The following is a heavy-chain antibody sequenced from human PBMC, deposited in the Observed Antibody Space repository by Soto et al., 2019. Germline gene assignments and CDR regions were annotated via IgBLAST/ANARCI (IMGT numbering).Heavy chain of an antibody. Sequence: PGESLKISCKGSGYSFTNYWISWVRQMPGKGLEWMGRIDPSDSYTKHSPSFQGHVTISADKSISTAYLQWSSLKASDTAMYYCARQYCRSTSCYIGWFDPWGHGTLVTVSS. V-gene: IGHV5-10-1*01. CDR2: IDPSDSYT. J-gene: IGHJ5*02. CDR3: ARQYCRSTSCYIGWFDP. CDR1: GYSFTNYW. D-gene: IGHD2-2*02.